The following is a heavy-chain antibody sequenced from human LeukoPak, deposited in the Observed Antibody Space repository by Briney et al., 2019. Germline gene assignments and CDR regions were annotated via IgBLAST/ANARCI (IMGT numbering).Heavy chain of an antibody. V-gene: IGHV4-59*08. D-gene: IGHD1-26*01. CDR2: IYYSMTT. J-gene: IGHJ4*02. Sequence: SESLSLTCTVSGGSISSYYWSWIRQPPEKGLEWIGYIYYSMTTNYHPSLKSRVTMSVDTSKNQFSLKLSSVTAADTAVYYCARLRGSQTTPYWGQGTLVTVSS. CDR3: ARLRGSQTTPY. CDR1: GGSISSYY.